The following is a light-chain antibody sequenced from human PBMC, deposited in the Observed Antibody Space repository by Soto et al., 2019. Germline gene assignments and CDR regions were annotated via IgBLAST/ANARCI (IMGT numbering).Light chain of an antibody. CDR2: GTS. V-gene: IGKV3-20*01. Sequence: EIVLTQYTGTLSLSPGERATLSCRASQGVSSSYLARYQQIPGQSPRLLIYGTSSRATGIPDRFSGSGSGTDFTLTISRLEPEDSAVYYCQQYGSSPLTFGGGTKVDIK. J-gene: IGKJ4*01. CDR3: QQYGSSPLT. CDR1: QGVSSSY.